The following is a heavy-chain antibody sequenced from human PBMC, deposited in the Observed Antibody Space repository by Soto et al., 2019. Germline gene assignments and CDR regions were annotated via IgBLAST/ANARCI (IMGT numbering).Heavy chain of an antibody. CDR1: GGTFSSYA. D-gene: IGHD1-7*01. J-gene: IGHJ6*02. CDR2: IIPIFGTA. CDR3: ARDNWSYGFYYYGMGV. V-gene: IGHV1-69*13. Sequence: ASVKVSCKASGGTFSSYAISWVRQAPGQGLEWMGGIIPIFGTANYAQKFQGRVTITADESTSTAYMELSSLRSEDTAVYYCARDNWSYGFYYYGMGVWGQGTTVTVSS.